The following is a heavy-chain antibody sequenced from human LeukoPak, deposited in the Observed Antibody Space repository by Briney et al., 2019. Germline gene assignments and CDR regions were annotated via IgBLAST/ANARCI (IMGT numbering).Heavy chain of an antibody. CDR3: ARAGQLLPLHFDY. V-gene: IGHV4-30-4*01. CDR2: IYYSGST. Sequence: SQTLSLTCTVSGGSISSGDYYWSWIRQPPGKGLEWIGYIYYSGSTYYNLSLKSRVTISVDTSKNQFSLKLSSVTAADTAVYYCARAGQLLPLHFDYWGQGTLVTVSS. J-gene: IGHJ4*02. D-gene: IGHD3-10*01. CDR1: GGSISSGDYY.